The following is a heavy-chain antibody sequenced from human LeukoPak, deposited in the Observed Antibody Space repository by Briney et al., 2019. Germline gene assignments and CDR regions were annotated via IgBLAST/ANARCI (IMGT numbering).Heavy chain of an antibody. CDR1: GGSISSSSYY. V-gene: IGHV4-39*01. Sequence: ETLSLTCTVSGGSISSSSYYWGGIRQPPGKGLEWIGSIYYTGSAYYNPSLKSRVTMSVDTSKNQFSLRLSSVTAADTAVYSCARHPERYSYFDYWGQGTLVTVSS. CDR2: IYYTGSA. J-gene: IGHJ4*02. D-gene: IGHD5-18*01. CDR3: ARHPERYSYFDY.